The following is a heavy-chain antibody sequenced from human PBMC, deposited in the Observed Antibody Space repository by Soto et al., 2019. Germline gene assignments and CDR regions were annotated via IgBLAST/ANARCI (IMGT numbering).Heavy chain of an antibody. Sequence: QVQLQESGPGLVKPSETLSLTCTVSGGSISTYYWNWIRQTPGKGLEYIGYIYGSVSTNYNPSIKSRVTISVDTSKNQFSLNLKSVNSADTAVYFCARMRGNSYSYVYGMDVWGQGTTVTVSS. J-gene: IGHJ6*02. V-gene: IGHV4-59*01. CDR2: IYGSVST. CDR1: GGSISTYY. CDR3: ARMRGNSYSYVYGMDV. D-gene: IGHD3-16*01.